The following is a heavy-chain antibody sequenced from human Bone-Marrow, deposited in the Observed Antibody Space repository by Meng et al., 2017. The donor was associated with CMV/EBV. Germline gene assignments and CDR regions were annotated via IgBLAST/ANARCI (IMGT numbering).Heavy chain of an antibody. Sequence: GVLKISCAASGFTFDDYTMHWVRQAPGKGLEWVSLISWDGGSTYYADSVKGRFTISRDNSKNSLYLQMNSLRTEDTALYYCAKGDYGMDVWGQGTRVTVSS. J-gene: IGHJ6*02. CDR2: ISWDGGST. CDR3: AKGDYGMDV. D-gene: IGHD5-24*01. V-gene: IGHV3-43*01. CDR1: GFTFDDYT.